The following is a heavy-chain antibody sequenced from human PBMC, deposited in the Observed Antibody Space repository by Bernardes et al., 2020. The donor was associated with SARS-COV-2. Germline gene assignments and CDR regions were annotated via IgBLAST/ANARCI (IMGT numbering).Heavy chain of an antibody. CDR2: INHSGST. V-gene: IGHV4-34*01. CDR3: ARVLGSTDYYYYGMDV. Sequence: SEPLYLTCAVYGGSFSGYYWSWIRQPPGKGLEWIGEINHSGSTNYNPSLKSRVTISVDTSKNQFSLKLSSVTAADTAVYYCARVLGSTDYYYYGMDVWGQGTTVTVSS. D-gene: IGHD3-16*01. J-gene: IGHJ6*02. CDR1: GGSFSGYY.